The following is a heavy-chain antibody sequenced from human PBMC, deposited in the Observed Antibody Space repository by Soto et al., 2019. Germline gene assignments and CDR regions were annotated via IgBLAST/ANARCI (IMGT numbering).Heavy chain of an antibody. CDR1: GFTFSSYG. CDR2: ISYDGSNK. D-gene: IGHD3-10*01. V-gene: IGHV3-30*18. Sequence: QVQLVESGGGVVQPGRSLRLSCAASGFTFSSYGMHWVRQAPGKGLEWVAVISYDGSNKYYADSVKGRFTISRDNSKNTLDLQMNSLRAEDTAVYYCAKDRGAGPYYFDYWGQGTLVTVSS. CDR3: AKDRGAGPYYFDY. J-gene: IGHJ4*02.